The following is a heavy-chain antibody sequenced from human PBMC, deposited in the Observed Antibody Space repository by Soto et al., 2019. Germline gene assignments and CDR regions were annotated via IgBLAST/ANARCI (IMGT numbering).Heavy chain of an antibody. V-gene: IGHV1-58*01. Sequence: QMQLVQSGPEVKKPGPSVKVSCKAYGFTFTSSAVQWVRQARGQRLEWLGWIVVGSGNTNYAQKFQERVTITRDMSTSPAYMELSSLRSDDTAVYYCESDCRLAIHWGRYYYSGMDVWGQGTTVTFPS. J-gene: IGHJ6*02. CDR1: GFTFTSSA. D-gene: IGHD7-27*01. CDR3: ESDCRLAIHWGRYYYSGMDV. CDR2: IVVGSGNT.